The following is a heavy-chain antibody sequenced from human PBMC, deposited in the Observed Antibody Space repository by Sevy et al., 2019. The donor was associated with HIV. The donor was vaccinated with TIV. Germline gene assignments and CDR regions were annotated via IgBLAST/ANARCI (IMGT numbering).Heavy chain of an antibody. CDR3: ARDQESTVVNRKYDAFDN. D-gene: IGHD4-17*01. Sequence: GGSLRLSCAASGFTFSSYSMNWVRQAPGKGLEWVSYISSSSSSIYYADSVKGRFTISRDNAKNSLYLQMNSLRAEDTAVYYCARDQESTVVNRKYDAFDNWGQGTMVTVSS. CDR1: GFTFSSYS. V-gene: IGHV3-48*01. J-gene: IGHJ3*02. CDR2: ISSSSSSI.